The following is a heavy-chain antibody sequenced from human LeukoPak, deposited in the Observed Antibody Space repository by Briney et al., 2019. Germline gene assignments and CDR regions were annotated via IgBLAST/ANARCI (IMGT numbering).Heavy chain of an antibody. Sequence: PSETLSLTCTVSGASIRSSSYYWGWVRQPPGKGLEWIGSIYYTGNTYYNPSLQSRVTISFDTSKNQCSLRLSSVTAADTAVYYCGSMSYYLSSGYDHWGQGTLVTVSS. CDR1: GASIRSSSYY. J-gene: IGHJ4*02. CDR2: IYYTGNT. CDR3: GSMSYYLSSGYDH. V-gene: IGHV4-39*01. D-gene: IGHD3-22*01.